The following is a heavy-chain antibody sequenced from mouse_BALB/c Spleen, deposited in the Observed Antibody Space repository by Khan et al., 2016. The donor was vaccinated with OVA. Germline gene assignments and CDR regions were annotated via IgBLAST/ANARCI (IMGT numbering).Heavy chain of an antibody. V-gene: IGHV1-4*01. CDR3: ARVGPDHASDGAWFAH. J-gene: IGHJ3*01. CDR1: GYTFTSYT. Sequence: QVQLQQPGAELARPGASVKMSCKASGYTFTSYTIHWVKQRPGQGLEWIGYINPSNGYTNYNQKFRDKATLTADKSSSTAYMQLSSRTSEDSAVYYCARVGPDHASDGAWFAHWGQGTLVTVSA. CDR2: INPSNGYT. D-gene: IGHD4-1*01.